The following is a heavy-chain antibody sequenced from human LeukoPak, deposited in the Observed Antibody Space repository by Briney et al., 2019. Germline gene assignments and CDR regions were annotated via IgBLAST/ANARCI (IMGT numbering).Heavy chain of an antibody. CDR3: ATRTVARPFDF. J-gene: IGHJ4*02. CDR1: VYTHNSFE. V-gene: IGHV3-48*03. CDR2: ISPTGSTM. Sequence: GGSLRLSCAASVYTHNSFEMFCLRQAPGKGLEWVSYISPTGSTMYYADSVKGRFTISRDNANNSLYLQMNSLRAEHTAIYDCATRTVARPFDFWAQGALVTVSS. D-gene: IGHD5-12*01.